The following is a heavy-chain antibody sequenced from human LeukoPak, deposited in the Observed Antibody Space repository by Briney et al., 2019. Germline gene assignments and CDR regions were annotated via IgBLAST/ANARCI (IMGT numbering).Heavy chain of an antibody. CDR1: GGSFSGYY. Sequence: KPSETLSLTCAVYGGSFSGYYWSWIRQPPGKGLEWIGEINHSGSTNYNPSLKSRVTISVDTSKNQFSLKLSSVTAADTAVYYCARGRFITAAGTHFDYWGQETLVTVSS. CDR2: INHSGST. D-gene: IGHD6-13*01. J-gene: IGHJ4*02. CDR3: ARGRFITAAGTHFDY. V-gene: IGHV4-34*01.